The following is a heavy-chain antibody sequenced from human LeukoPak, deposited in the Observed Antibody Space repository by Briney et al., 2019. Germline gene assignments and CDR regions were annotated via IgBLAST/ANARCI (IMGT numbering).Heavy chain of an antibody. CDR1: GGTFSSYA. V-gene: IGHV1-46*03. Sequence: GSSVKVSCKASGGTFSSYAISWVRQAPGQGLEWMGIINPSGGSTSYAQKFQGRVTMTRDTSTSTVYMELSSLRSEDTAVYYCARNSLCSSTSCYSHFDYWGQGTLVTVSS. CDR3: ARNSLCSSTSCYSHFDY. D-gene: IGHD2-2*01. CDR2: INPSGGST. J-gene: IGHJ4*02.